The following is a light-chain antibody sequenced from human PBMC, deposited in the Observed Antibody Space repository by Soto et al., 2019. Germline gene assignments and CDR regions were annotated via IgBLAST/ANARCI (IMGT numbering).Light chain of an antibody. J-gene: IGKJ2*02. CDR3: MQALQIPST. V-gene: IGKV2-28*01. CDR2: LGS. Sequence: DIVMTQSPLSLPVTPGEPASISCTSSQSLLYSNGHNYLDWYVQKPGQSPQLLIYLGSNRASGVPDRFSGSGSGTDFTLKISRVEAEDVGVYYCMQALQIPSTFGQGTKVDI. CDR1: QSLLYSNGHNY.